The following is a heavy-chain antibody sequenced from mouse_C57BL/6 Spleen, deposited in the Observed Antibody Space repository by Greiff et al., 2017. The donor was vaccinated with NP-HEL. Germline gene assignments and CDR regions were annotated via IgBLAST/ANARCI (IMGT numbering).Heavy chain of an antibody. J-gene: IGHJ2*01. CDR1: GFTFSSYA. V-gene: IGHV5-4*01. D-gene: IGHD3-3*01. CDR3: ARESGTEDFDY. CDR2: ISDGGSYT. Sequence: EVQLVESGGGLVKPGGSLKLSCAASGFTFSSYAMSWVRQTPEKRLEWVATISDGGSYTYYPDNVKGRFTISRDNAKNNLYLQMSHLKSEDTAMYYCARESGTEDFDYWGQGTTLTVSS.